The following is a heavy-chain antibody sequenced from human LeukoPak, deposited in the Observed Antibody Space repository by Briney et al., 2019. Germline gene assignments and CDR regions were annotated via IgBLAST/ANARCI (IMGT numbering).Heavy chain of an antibody. Sequence: PEGSLRLSCAASGFTFSSYSMNWVRQAPGKGLEWVSYISSSSTTTYISRSSSTIYYADSVKGRFTISRDNAKNSLYLQMNSLRAEDTAVYYCARVHSSGLAFEYWGQGTLVTVSS. J-gene: IGHJ4*02. CDR3: ARVHSSGLAFEY. CDR2: ISRSSSTI. CDR1: GFTFSSYS. D-gene: IGHD6-6*01. V-gene: IGHV3-48*01.